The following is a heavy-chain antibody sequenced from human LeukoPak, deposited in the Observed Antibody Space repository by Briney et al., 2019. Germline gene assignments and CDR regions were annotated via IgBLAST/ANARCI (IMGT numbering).Heavy chain of an antibody. V-gene: IGHV4-30-4*01. Sequence: SETLSLTCTVSGGSISSGDYYWSWIRQPPGKGLEWIGYIYYSGSTYYNPSLKSRVTISVDTSKNQFSLKLSSVTAADTAVYYCARVELAVAGLQHWGQGTLVTVSS. CDR3: ARVELAVAGLQH. CDR1: GGSISSGDYY. CDR2: IYYSGST. D-gene: IGHD6-19*01. J-gene: IGHJ1*01.